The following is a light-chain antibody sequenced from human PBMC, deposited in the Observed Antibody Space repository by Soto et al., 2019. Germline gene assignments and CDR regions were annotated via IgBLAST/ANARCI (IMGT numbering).Light chain of an antibody. V-gene: IGLV2-14*01. CDR3: SSYTTTSLPFV. CDR2: EVA. Sequence: QSALTQPASVSGAPGQSITISCTGSSSDIGGYNYVSWYQQYPGEAPKLLIYEVAHRPSGVSSRFSGSKSGDTASLTVSGLQAEDEADYYCSSYTTTSLPFVFGTGTKVTVL. J-gene: IGLJ1*01. CDR1: SSDIGGYNY.